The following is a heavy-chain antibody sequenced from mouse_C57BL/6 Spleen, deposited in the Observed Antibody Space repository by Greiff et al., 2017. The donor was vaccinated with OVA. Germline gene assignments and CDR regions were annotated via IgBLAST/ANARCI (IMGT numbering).Heavy chain of an antibody. J-gene: IGHJ1*03. Sequence: EVQLVESGPGLVKPSQSLSLTCSVTGYPITSGYYCNWIRQFPGNKLEWMAYISYDGSNHYNPSLKNRTSITRATSKNQFFLKLNSVTTEDTATYYCAPLYYGSSRGYFDAWGTGTTVTVSS. CDR2: ISYDGSN. D-gene: IGHD1-1*01. V-gene: IGHV3-6*01. CDR1: GYPITSGYY. CDR3: APLYYGSSRGYFDA.